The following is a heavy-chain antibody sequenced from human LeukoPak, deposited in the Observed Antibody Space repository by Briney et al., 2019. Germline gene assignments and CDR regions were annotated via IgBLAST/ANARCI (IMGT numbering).Heavy chain of an antibody. D-gene: IGHD6-19*01. V-gene: IGHV4-39*07. Sequence: SETLSLTCTVSGGSISSSSYYWGWIRQPPGKGLEWIGSIYYSGSTYYNPSLKSRVTISVDTSKNQFSLKLSSVTAADTAVYYCARDDSSGWLDYWGQGTLVTVSS. CDR3: ARDDSSGWLDY. J-gene: IGHJ4*02. CDR2: IYYSGST. CDR1: GGSISSSSYY.